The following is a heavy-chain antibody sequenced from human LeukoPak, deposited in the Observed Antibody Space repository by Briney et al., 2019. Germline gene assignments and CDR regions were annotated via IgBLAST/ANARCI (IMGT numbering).Heavy chain of an antibody. CDR1: GFTFSTYL. CDR3: AKEENDYYDSSGYYPIDY. V-gene: IGHV3-7*03. D-gene: IGHD3-22*01. J-gene: IGHJ4*02. CDR2: INQDGSEK. Sequence: GGSLRLSCAASGFTFSTYLMNWVRQAPGKGLEWVANINQDGSEKYYVDSVKGRFTISRDNSQNTLYLQMNSLRAEDTAVYYCAKEENDYYDSSGYYPIDYWGQGTLVTVSS.